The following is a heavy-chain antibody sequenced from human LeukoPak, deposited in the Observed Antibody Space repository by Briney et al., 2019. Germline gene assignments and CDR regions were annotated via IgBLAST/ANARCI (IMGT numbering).Heavy chain of an antibody. V-gene: IGHV4-59*12. D-gene: IGHD3-9*01. CDR1: GGSIGSCY. Sequence: SETLSLTCTVSGGSIGSCYWSWVRQPPEKGLEWIGNIVYTGRTNYNPSLKSRVTISVDKSKNQFSLKLSSVTAADTAVYYCASIRTYYDILTDDYWGQGTLVTVSS. CDR3: ASIRTYYDILTDDY. J-gene: IGHJ4*02. CDR2: IVYTGRT.